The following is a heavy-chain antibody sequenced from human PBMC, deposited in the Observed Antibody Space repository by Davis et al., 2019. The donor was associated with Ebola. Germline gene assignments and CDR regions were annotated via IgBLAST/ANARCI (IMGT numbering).Heavy chain of an antibody. V-gene: IGHV3-7*01. CDR2: IKQDGSEK. CDR1: GFTFNSYS. D-gene: IGHD3-3*01. J-gene: IGHJ4*02. Sequence: GESLKISCAASGFTFNSYSMTWVRQAPGKGLEWVANIKQDGSEKYYVDSVKGRFTISRDNAKNSLYLQMNSLRAEDTAVYYCARGGFLEWLLSWGQGTLVTVSS. CDR3: ARGGFLEWLLS.